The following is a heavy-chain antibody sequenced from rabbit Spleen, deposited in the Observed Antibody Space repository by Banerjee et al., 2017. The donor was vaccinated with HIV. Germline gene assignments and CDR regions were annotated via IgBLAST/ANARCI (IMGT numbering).Heavy chain of an antibody. J-gene: IGHJ6*01. Sequence: QSLEESGGDLVKPEGSLKLSCTASGFSFSNKAVMCWVRQAPGKGLEWIACMDTAGSSGFTYFATWAKGRFTISKTSSTTVTLQMTSLTAADTATYFCARDTSSSFSSYGMDLWGPGTLVTVS. CDR3: ARDTSSSFSSYGMDL. D-gene: IGHD1-1*01. CDR2: MDTAGSSGFT. V-gene: IGHV1S40*01. CDR1: GFSFSNKAV.